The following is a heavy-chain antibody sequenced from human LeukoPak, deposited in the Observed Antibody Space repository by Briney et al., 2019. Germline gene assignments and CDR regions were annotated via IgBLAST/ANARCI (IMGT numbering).Heavy chain of an antibody. CDR3: ARALPGYNNEWDFDY. CDR2: ISAKNGNT. V-gene: IGHV1-18*04. Sequence: ASVKVSCKASGYTFTNYGVTWVRQVPGQGLEWMGWISAKNGNTKYEQKVQGRVTMTIDRSTDTAYMELNSLRFDDTAVYYCARALPGYNNEWDFDYWGQGTLVTVSS. J-gene: IGHJ4*02. CDR1: GYTFTNYG. D-gene: IGHD5-24*01.